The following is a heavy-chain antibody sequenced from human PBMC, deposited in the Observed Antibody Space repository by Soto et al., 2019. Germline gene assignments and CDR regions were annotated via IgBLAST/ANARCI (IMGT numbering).Heavy chain of an antibody. Sequence: ASVKVSCKASGGTFSSYTISWVRQAPGQGLEWMGRIIPILGIANYAQKFQGRVTITADKSTSTAYMELSSLRPEDTAVYYCARDSRQYYFDYWGQRPLFPVCS. CDR1: GGTFSSYT. D-gene: IGHD2-2*01. J-gene: IGHJ4*02. CDR2: IIPILGIA. CDR3: ARDSRQYYFDY. V-gene: IGHV1-69*04.